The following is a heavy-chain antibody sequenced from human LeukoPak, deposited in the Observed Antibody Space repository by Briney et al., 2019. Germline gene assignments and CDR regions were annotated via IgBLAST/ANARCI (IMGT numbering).Heavy chain of an antibody. CDR1: GFTFSSNS. D-gene: IGHD1-14*01. CDR2: ISSSSSTI. V-gene: IGHV3-48*01. CDR3: ARGVKPYFYYYMDV. Sequence: PGGSLRLSCAASGFTFSSNSMNWVRQAPGKGLEWVSYISSSSSTIYYADSVKGRFTISRDNAKNSLYLQMNSLRAEDTAVYYCARGVKPYFYYYMDVWGKGTTVTVSS. J-gene: IGHJ6*03.